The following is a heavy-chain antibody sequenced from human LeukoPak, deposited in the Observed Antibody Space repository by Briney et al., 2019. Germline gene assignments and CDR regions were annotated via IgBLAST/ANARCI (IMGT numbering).Heavy chain of an antibody. Sequence: ASVKVSCKTSGYTFTSYDLNWVRQATGQGLEWMGWVNPNSGNTGYAQKFQGRVTMTRDTSIDTAYMELTSLRYEDTAVYYCARDYYGSKSSSFDPWGQGTLVTVSS. J-gene: IGHJ5*02. D-gene: IGHD3-10*01. CDR2: VNPNSGNT. CDR3: ARDYYGSKSSSFDP. CDR1: GYTFTSYD. V-gene: IGHV1-8*01.